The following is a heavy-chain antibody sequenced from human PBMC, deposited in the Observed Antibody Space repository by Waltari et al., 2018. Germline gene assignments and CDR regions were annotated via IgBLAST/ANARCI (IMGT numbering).Heavy chain of an antibody. CDR2: IWFDGSDK. V-gene: IGHV3-33*08. D-gene: IGHD3-3*01. CDR1: GFTFSNFG. J-gene: IGHJ5*02. Sequence: QVNLVESGGGVVQPGGSLRLSCATSGFTFSNFGMHWVRQAPGKGLEWVALIWFDGSDKFYADSVRGRFTISRDNSARTLYLDMDSLRLDDTAMYYCARERHRLMEEGYLMALDPWGQGTLVTVSS. CDR3: ARERHRLMEEGYLMALDP.